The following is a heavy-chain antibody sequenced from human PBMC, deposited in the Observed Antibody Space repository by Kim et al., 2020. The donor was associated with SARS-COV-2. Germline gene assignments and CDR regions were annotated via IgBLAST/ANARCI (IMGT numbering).Heavy chain of an antibody. CDR1: GFSFIDAW. CDR2: IKSKRGGGTS. Sequence: GGSLRLSCVGAGFSFIDAWMTWVRQVPGKELDWVGRIKSKRGGGTSDYAAPVKGRFTISRDDSENTIFLQMDSLKTEDTGVYYCAKVRDDRSWAFDYWSQGTLVTVSS. D-gene: IGHD3-22*01. CDR3: AKVRDDRSWAFDY. V-gene: IGHV3-15*01. J-gene: IGHJ4*02.